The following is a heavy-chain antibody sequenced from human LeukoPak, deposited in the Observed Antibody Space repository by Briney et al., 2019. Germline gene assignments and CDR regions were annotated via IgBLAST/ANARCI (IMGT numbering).Heavy chain of an antibody. Sequence: SETLSLTCTVSGGSISSGSYYWSWIRQPAGKGLEWIGGIYTSGSTNYNPSLKSRVTISVDTSKNQFSLKLSSVTAADTAVYYCARGLSDDILTDYYYYYMDVWGKGTTVTVSS. J-gene: IGHJ6*03. CDR2: IYTSGST. D-gene: IGHD3-9*01. V-gene: IGHV4-61*02. CDR3: ARGLSDDILTDYYYYYMDV. CDR1: GGSISSGSYY.